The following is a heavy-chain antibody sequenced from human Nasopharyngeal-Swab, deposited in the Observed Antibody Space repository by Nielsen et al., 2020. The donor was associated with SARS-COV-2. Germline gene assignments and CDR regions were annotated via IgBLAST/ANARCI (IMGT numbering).Heavy chain of an antibody. Sequence: ESLNIYFAAPGFPFSSYWMSWDRQAPGKGMEWVATIKQRGSGQYYVYSVKGGFTISRDNAKTSLSLQMNRLRAEDTAVYYCARYCSSTSCPRGFDYWGQGTLVTVSS. V-gene: IGHV3-7*02. CDR3: ARYCSSTSCPRGFDY. D-gene: IGHD2-2*01. J-gene: IGHJ4*02. CDR1: GFPFSSYW. CDR2: IKQRGSGQ.